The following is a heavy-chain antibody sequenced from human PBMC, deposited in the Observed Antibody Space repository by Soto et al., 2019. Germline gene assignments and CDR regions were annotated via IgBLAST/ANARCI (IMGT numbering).Heavy chain of an antibody. D-gene: IGHD2-2*03. J-gene: IGHJ4*02. V-gene: IGHV4-4*02. CDR3: APAPGYCSSTSCYEDDR. CDR1: SGSISSSNW. Sequence: SDTLSLTCAVSSGSISSSNWWSWVRQPPGKGLEWIGEIYHSGSTNYNPSLKSRVTISVDKSKNQFSLKLSSVAAADTAVYYCAPAPGYCSSTSCYEDDRWGQGTLVTVSS. CDR2: IYHSGST.